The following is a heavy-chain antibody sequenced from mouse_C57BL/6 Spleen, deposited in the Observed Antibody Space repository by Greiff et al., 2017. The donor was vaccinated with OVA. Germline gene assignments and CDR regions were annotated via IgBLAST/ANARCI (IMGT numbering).Heavy chain of an antibody. CDR1: GFNIKDDY. CDR2: IDPENGDT. CDR3: TTDDGYSDY. Sequence: EVQRVESGAELVRPGASVKLSCTASGFNIKDDYMHWVKQRPEQGLEWIGWIDPENGDTEYASKFQGKATITADTSSNTAYLQLSSLTSEDTAVYYCTTDDGYSDYWGQGTTLTVSS. D-gene: IGHD2-3*01. V-gene: IGHV14-4*01. J-gene: IGHJ2*01.